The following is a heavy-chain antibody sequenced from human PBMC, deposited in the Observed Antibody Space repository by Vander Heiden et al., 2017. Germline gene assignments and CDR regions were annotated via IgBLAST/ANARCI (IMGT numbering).Heavy chain of an antibody. CDR2: FDYNSGRV. V-gene: IGHV3-9*02. Sequence: EAQAAESGGGLVQPARSLSFSCAVSGFTPRHYAIHWVRQSPGKGLEWVSGFDYNSGRVDYADSVKGRFTTSGDNAKKSLYLQMDSLRGEDTAVYYCTKDLVPGGADVWGQGTTVTVSS. D-gene: IGHD2-2*01. CDR1: GFTPRHYA. J-gene: IGHJ6*02. CDR3: TKDLVPGGADV.